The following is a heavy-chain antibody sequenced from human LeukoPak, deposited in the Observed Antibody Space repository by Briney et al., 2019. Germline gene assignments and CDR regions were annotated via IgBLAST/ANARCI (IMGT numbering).Heavy chain of an antibody. CDR2: IYYSGST. CDR3: AIFWSGYYTYYYYYMDV. CDR1: GGSISSSSYY. J-gene: IGHJ6*03. Sequence: SETLSLTCTVSGGSISSSSYYWGWIRQPPGKGLEWIGSIYYSGSTYYNPSLKSRVTISVDTSKNQFSLKLSSVTAADTAVYYCAIFWSGYYTYYYYYMDVWGKGTTVTVSS. V-gene: IGHV4-39*07. D-gene: IGHD3-3*01.